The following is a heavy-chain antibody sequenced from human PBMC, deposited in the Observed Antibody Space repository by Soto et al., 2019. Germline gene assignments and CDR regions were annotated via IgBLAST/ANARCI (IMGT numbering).Heavy chain of an antibody. CDR2: INPNNGGT. CDR3: ATEGAVDGKPYDSYYLHA. V-gene: IGHV1-2*04. D-gene: IGHD6-19*01. J-gene: IGHJ6*03. Sequence: QVQLVQSGAEVKKPGASVKVSCKASGYTFTGYYMHWVRQAPGQGLEWMGWINPNNGGTNYAQKCLGWGPVTRDTSISTPYMELSRLGSDGTAGYSCATEGAVDGKPYDSYYLHAWGEGPTVAVSS. CDR1: GYTFTGYY.